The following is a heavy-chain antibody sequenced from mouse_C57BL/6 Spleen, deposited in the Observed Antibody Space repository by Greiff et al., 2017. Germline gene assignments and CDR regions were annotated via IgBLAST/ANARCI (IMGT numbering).Heavy chain of an antibody. CDR2: INPSNGGT. CDR1: GFTFTNYW. J-gene: IGHJ3*01. Sequence: QVQLQQPGTELVKPGASVKLSCTASGFTFTNYWMHWVQQRPGQGLEWIGNINPSNGGTNYTAKFKSKATLTVDKSSNTAYKQLSSLPSEDSAVYYCANNYGSSYGLDYWGQGTLVTVSA. D-gene: IGHD1-1*01. V-gene: IGHV1-53*01. CDR3: ANNYGSSYGLDY.